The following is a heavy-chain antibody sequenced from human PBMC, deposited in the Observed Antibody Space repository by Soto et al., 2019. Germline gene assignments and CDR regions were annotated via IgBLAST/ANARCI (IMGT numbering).Heavy chain of an antibody. D-gene: IGHD2-2*01. CDR3: AKSPGFYGRSSPCHTYSFDN. Sequence: GGSLRLSCAASEFSFSTYAMSWVRQAPGKGLEWVAGIRGSGGDTYYADSVKGRFTISRDNSKNTLYLQLNSLRAEDTAVYYCAKSPGFYGRSSPCHTYSFDNWGQGTRVTVSS. CDR2: IRGSGGDT. J-gene: IGHJ3*02. CDR1: EFSFSTYA. V-gene: IGHV3-23*01.